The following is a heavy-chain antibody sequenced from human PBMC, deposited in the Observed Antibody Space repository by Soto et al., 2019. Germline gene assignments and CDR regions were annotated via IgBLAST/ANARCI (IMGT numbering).Heavy chain of an antibody. CDR2: IIPIFGTA. V-gene: IGHV1-69*13. CDR1: GGTFSSYA. CDR3: ARSGKAARSRLDY. J-gene: IGHJ4*02. Sequence: ASVKVSCKASGGTFSSYAISWARQAPGQGLEWMGGIIPIFGTANYAQKFQGRVTITADESTSTAYMELSSLRSEDTAVYYCARSGKAARSRLDYWGQGTLVTVSS. D-gene: IGHD6-6*01.